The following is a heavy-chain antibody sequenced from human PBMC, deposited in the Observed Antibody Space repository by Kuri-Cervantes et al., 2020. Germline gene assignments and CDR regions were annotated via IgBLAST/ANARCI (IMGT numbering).Heavy chain of an antibody. D-gene: IGHD4-23*01. CDR3: ATVGNQRILYYFDY. CDR2: MNPNSGNT. J-gene: IGHJ4*02. V-gene: IGHV1-8*01. CDR1: GYTFTSYD. Sequence: ASVKVSCKASGYTFTSYDINWVRQATGQGLEWMGWMNPNSGNTGYAQKFQGRVTMTRDTSTSTVYMELSSLRSEDTAVYYCATVGNQRILYYFDYWGQGTLVTVSS.